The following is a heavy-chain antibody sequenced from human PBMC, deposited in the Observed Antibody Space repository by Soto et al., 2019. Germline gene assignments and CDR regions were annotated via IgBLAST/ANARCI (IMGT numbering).Heavy chain of an antibody. J-gene: IGHJ4*02. Sequence: PGGSLRLSCAASGFTFTTYSMNWVRQAPGKGLEWVSSISSSSTYIYYGDSMKGRFTISRDDAKNSLYLQMNSLRAEDTAVYYCARGLQSLFDYWGQGTLVTVSS. CDR3: ARGLQSLFDY. CDR2: ISSSSTYI. V-gene: IGHV3-21*01. CDR1: GFTFTTYS.